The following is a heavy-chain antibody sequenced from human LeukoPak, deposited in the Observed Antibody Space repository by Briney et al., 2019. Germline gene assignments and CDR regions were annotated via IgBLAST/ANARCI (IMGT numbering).Heavy chain of an antibody. CDR1: GGSVSSNHYY. J-gene: IGHJ4*02. Sequence: SETLSLTCSVSGGSVSSNHYYWSWIRQSPGKGLEWIGYVDYSGGPNYNPSLKSRVTISVDASKNQFSLRLSSITAADTAVYYYASGGIYYVLDYWGQGTLVTVSS. D-gene: IGHD3-22*01. CDR2: VDYSGGP. V-gene: IGHV4-61*01. CDR3: ASGGIYYVLDY.